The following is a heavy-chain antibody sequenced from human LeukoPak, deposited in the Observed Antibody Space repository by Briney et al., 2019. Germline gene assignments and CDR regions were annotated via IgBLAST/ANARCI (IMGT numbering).Heavy chain of an antibody. V-gene: IGHV1-18*01. J-gene: IGHJ4*02. CDR1: GYTFTSYG. Sequence: GASVKVSCKASGYTFTSYGISWVRQAPGQGLEWMGWISAYNGNTNYAQKLQGRVTMTTDTSTSTAYTELRSLRSDDTAVYYCAREQAMATMEFVYWGQGTLVTVSS. CDR2: ISAYNGNT. CDR3: AREQAMATMEFVY. D-gene: IGHD5-24*01.